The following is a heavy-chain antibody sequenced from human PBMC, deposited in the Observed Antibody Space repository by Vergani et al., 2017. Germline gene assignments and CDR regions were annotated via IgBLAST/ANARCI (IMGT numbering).Heavy chain of an antibody. CDR3: ARDNPPGYCSGGSCAYYYYMDV. CDR2: IYYSGST. J-gene: IGHJ6*03. CDR1: GGSISSYY. Sequence: QVQLQESGPGLVKPSETLSLTCTVSGGSISSYYWSWIRQPPGKGLEWIGYIYYSGSTNYNPSLKSRVTISVDTSKNQFSLKLSSVTAADTAVYYCARDNPPGYCSGGSCAYYYYMDVWGKGTTVTVSS. V-gene: IGHV4-59*12. D-gene: IGHD2-15*01.